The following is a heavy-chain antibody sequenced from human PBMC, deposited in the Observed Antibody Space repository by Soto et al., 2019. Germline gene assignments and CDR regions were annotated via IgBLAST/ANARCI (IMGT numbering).Heavy chain of an antibody. J-gene: IGHJ4*02. CDR1: GGSISSSSYY. V-gene: IGHV4-39*01. CDR3: ARHECSSTSCYLLSDFDY. CDR2: IYYSGST. D-gene: IGHD2-2*01. Sequence: QLQLQESGPGLVKPSETLSLTCTVSGGSISSSSYYWGWIRQPPGKGLEWIGSIYYSGSTYYNPSLKSRVTISVDTSKNQFSLKLSSVTAADTAVYYCARHECSSTSCYLLSDFDYWGQGTLVTVSS.